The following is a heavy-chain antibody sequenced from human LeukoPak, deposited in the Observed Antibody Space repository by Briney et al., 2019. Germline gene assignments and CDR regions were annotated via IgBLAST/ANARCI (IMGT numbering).Heavy chain of an antibody. CDR2: IKSKTDGGTT. CDR1: GLTFSGYS. J-gene: IGHJ4*02. V-gene: IGHV3-15*01. Sequence: PGGSLRLSCAASGLTFSGYSVNWVRQAPGKGLEWVGRIKSKTDGGTTDYAAPVKGRFTISRDDSKNTLYLQMNSLKTEDTAVYYCTTVNDFWSGYQYNWGQGTLVTVSS. D-gene: IGHD3-3*01. CDR3: TTVNDFWSGYQYN.